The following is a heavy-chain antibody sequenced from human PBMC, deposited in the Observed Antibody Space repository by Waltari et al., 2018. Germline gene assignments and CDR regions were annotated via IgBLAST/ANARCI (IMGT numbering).Heavy chain of an antibody. CDR1: GLILSDYA. Sequence: EVQLVESGGALVQPGGYVKLSCAASGLILSDYARHWVRQASGKGLEWVGRIRSRTKGDATAYAESVQGRFTISRDDSKNTAYLEMNSLKTDDTAVYYCIRPFEMGIDWGQGTLVTVSS. D-gene: IGHD7-27*01. CDR2: IRSRTKGDAT. V-gene: IGHV3-73*01. J-gene: IGHJ4*02. CDR3: IRPFEMGID.